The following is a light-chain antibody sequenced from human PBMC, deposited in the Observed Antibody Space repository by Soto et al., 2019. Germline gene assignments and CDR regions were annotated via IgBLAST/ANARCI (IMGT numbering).Light chain of an antibody. Sequence: EIVMTQSPTTLSVSPGERGTLSCRASQDISSNLAWYQHKPGQAPRLLIYDASNRATGVPARFGGSGSGTDFTLTISSLDPDDFAVYYCQQYDTYLTFGPGTKVDIK. CDR2: DAS. CDR3: QQYDTYLT. V-gene: IGKV3D-11*03. CDR1: QDISSN. J-gene: IGKJ3*01.